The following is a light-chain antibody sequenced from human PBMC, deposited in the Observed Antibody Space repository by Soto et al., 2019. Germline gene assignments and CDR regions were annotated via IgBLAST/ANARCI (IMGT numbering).Light chain of an antibody. J-gene: IGKJ1*01. CDR3: QQYNWPPAWT. CDR1: QSVSSN. V-gene: IGKV3-15*01. Sequence: EIVMTQSPVTLSVSPGERATLSCRASQSVSSNLAWYQQKPGQAPRLLIYGASTRATGIPARFSGSGSGTEFTLTISSLQSEDFAVYYCQQYNWPPAWTFGQGTKVDI. CDR2: GAS.